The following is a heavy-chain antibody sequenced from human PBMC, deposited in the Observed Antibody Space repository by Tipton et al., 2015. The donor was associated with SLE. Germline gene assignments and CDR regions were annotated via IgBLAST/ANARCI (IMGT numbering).Heavy chain of an antibody. CDR2: IYYSGST. V-gene: IGHV4-59*11. J-gene: IGHJ4*02. CDR1: GGSISSHY. Sequence: TLSLTCTVSGGSISSHYWGWIRQPPGKGLEWIGYIYYSGSTNYNPSLKSRVTISVDTSKNQFSLKLSSVTAADTAVYYCAREGFDYWGQGTLVTVSS. CDR3: AREGFDY.